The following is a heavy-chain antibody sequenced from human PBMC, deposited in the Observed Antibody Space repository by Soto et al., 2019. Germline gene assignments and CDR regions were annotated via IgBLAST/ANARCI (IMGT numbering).Heavy chain of an antibody. V-gene: IGHV4-4*07. CDR3: ARENTPEMTRGWFAP. J-gene: IGHJ5*02. CDR2: VHAGGSF. Sequence: QAQLQVSGPGLVKPAESLSLICNVSGVPITDSYWSWIRQSPGKGLEWIGRVHAGGSFNYNPSLRRRASISVETSKSQVSLRLTSVTAADTAVYFCARENTPEMTRGWFAPWGQGTLVTVSS. CDR1: GVPITDSY. D-gene: IGHD3-10*01.